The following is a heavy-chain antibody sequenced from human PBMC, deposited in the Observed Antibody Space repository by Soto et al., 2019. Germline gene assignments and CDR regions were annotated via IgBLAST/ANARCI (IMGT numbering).Heavy chain of an antibody. V-gene: IGHV1-3*01. J-gene: IGHJ4*02. CDR2: INAGNGNT. CDR3: ARSIAVAWRAPFDY. D-gene: IGHD6-19*01. CDR1: GYTFTSYA. Sequence: ASVKVSCKASGYTFTSYAMHWVRQAPGQRLEWMGWINAGNGNTKYSQKFQGRVTITRDTSASTAYMELSSLRSEDTAVYYCARSIAVAWRAPFDYWGQGTLVTVSS.